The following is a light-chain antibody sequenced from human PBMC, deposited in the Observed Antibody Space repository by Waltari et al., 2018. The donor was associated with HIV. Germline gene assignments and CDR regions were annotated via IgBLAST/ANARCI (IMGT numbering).Light chain of an antibody. J-gene: IGLJ1*01. CDR3: SSYAGSNNFV. CDR1: SSDVGGYNS. V-gene: IGLV2-8*01. Sequence: QSALTQAPSASGSPGQSVTISCTGTSSDVGGYNSVSWYQQHPGKAPKLMIYEVIKRPSGVPDRFSGSKSGNTASLTVSGLQAEDEADYYCSSYAGSNNFVFGTGTKVTVL. CDR2: EVI.